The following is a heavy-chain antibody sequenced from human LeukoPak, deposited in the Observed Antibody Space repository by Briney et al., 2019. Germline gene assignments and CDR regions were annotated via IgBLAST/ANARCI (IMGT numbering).Heavy chain of an antibody. V-gene: IGHV4-59*01. CDR2: IYYSGST. Sequence: SETLSLTCTVSGGSISSYYWSWIRQPPGKGLEWIGYIYYSGSTNYNPSLKSRVTISVDTSKNQFSLKLSSVTAADTAVYYCARVPYGAPYYFDYWGQGTLVTVSS. CDR1: GGSISSYY. J-gene: IGHJ4*02. D-gene: IGHD4-17*01. CDR3: ARVPYGAPYYFDY.